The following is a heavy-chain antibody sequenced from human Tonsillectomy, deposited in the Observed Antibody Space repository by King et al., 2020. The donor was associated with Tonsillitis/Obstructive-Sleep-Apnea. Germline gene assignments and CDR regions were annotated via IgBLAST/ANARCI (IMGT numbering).Heavy chain of an antibody. Sequence: VQLVVSGRGLVQPGGSLRLSCAASGFTFSSYWMSWVRQAPGEGLEWVANIKQDGSEKYYVDSVKGRFTISRDNAKNSLYLQMNSLRAEDTAVYYCARDKSDGVVAAIRYFDYWGQGTLVTVSS. J-gene: IGHJ4*02. D-gene: IGHD2-15*01. V-gene: IGHV3-7*03. CDR2: IKQDGSEK. CDR3: ARDKSDGVVAAIRYFDY. CDR1: GFTFSSYW.